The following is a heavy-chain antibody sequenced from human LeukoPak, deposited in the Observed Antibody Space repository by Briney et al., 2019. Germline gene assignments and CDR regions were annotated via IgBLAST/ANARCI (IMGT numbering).Heavy chain of an antibody. V-gene: IGHV3-30*18. D-gene: IGHD6-6*01. J-gene: IGHJ4*02. Sequence: SGGSLRLSCAASGFMFSDEYMSWIRQAPGKGLEWVAVISYDGSNKYYADSVKGRFTISRDNPKNTLYLQMNSLRAEDTAVYYCAKDRGRIAARPGAVVYWGQGTLVTVSS. CDR2: ISYDGSNK. CDR3: AKDRGRIAARPGAVVY. CDR1: GFMFSDEY.